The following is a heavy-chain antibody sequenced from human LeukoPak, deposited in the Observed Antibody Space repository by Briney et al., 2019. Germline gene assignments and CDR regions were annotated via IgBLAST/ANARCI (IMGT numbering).Heavy chain of an antibody. CDR3: TRDRGLRYFDWLLFDY. CDR1: GFTFGDYA. V-gene: IGHV3-49*03. Sequence: GGSLRLSCTASGFTFGDYAMSWFRQAPGKGLEWVGFIRSKAYGGTTEYAASVKGRFTISRDDSKSIAYLQMNSLKTEDTAAYYCTRDRGLRYFDWLLFDYWGQGTLVTVSS. D-gene: IGHD3-9*01. J-gene: IGHJ4*02. CDR2: IRSKAYGGTT.